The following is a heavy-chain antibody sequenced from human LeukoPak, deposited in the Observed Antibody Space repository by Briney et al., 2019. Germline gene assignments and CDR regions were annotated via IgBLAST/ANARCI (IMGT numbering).Heavy chain of an antibody. D-gene: IGHD6-19*01. Sequence: GESLKISCQGSGYKFSSYWIGWVRQMPGKGLEWMGIIYPSDSDTRYSPSLQGQVTMSADKSISTAYLQWSSLKASDTAMYYCARSSDYFDYWGQGTLVTVSS. CDR2: IYPSDSDT. J-gene: IGHJ4*02. CDR3: ARSSDYFDY. CDR1: GYKFSSYW. V-gene: IGHV5-51*01.